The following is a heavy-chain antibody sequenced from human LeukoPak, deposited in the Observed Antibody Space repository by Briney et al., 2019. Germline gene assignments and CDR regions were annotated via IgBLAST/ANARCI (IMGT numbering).Heavy chain of an antibody. V-gene: IGHV4-59*01. J-gene: IGHJ6*02. CDR2: IYYSGST. Sequence: SETLSLTCTVSGGSISSYYWSWIRQPPGKGLEWIGYIYYSGSTNYNPSLKSRVTISVDTSKNQFSLKLSSVTAADTAVYYCARDGYCSGGSCYYYYGMGVWGQGTTVTVSS. CDR3: ARDGYCSGGSCYYYYGMGV. D-gene: IGHD2-15*01. CDR1: GGSISSYY.